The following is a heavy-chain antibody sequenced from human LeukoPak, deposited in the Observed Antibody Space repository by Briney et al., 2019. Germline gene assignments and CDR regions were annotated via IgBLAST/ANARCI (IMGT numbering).Heavy chain of an antibody. V-gene: IGHV3-33*01. D-gene: IGHD3-22*01. CDR2: ICYDGSNK. J-gene: IGHJ4*02. Sequence: TGGSLRLSCAASGFTFSSYGMHWVRQAPGKGLERVAVICYDGSNKYYADSVKGRFTISRDNAKNTLYLQMNSLRAEDTTVYYCARDSSGSLDYWGQGTLVTVSS. CDR3: ARDSSGSLDY. CDR1: GFTFSSYG.